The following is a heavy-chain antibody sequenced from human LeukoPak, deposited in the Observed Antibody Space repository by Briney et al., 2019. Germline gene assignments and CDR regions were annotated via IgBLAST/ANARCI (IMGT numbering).Heavy chain of an antibody. V-gene: IGHV5-51*01. CDR2: IYPGDSDT. D-gene: IGHD3-10*01. Sequence: GESLKISCKGSGYSFTSYWIGWVRQMPGKGLKWMGIIYPGDSDTRYSPSFQGQVTISADKSISTAYLQWSSLKASDTAMYYCARLPVILFGRPLPPGYFDYWGQGTLVTVSS. CDR3: ARLPVILFGRPLPPGYFDY. J-gene: IGHJ4*02. CDR1: GYSFTSYW.